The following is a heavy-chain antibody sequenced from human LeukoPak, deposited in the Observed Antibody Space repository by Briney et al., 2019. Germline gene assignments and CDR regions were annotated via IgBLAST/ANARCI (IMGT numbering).Heavy chain of an antibody. Sequence: ASVKVSCKTSGYTFTSYSISWVRQAPGQGLEWMGWISAYNGNTNYAQKLQGRVTMTTDTSTSTAYMELRSLRSDDTAVYYCAREGSTVIGIVVFDYWGQGTLVTVSS. CDR1: GYTFTSYS. D-gene: IGHD3-22*01. CDR3: AREGSTVIGIVVFDY. V-gene: IGHV1-18*01. CDR2: ISAYNGNT. J-gene: IGHJ4*02.